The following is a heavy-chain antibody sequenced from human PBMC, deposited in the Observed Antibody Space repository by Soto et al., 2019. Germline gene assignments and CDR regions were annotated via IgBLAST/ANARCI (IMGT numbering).Heavy chain of an antibody. D-gene: IGHD6-13*01. V-gene: IGHV1-2*04. CDR1: GFTFTGYY. CDR3: AKDDAGHPDF. CDR2: INPKSGAA. Sequence: ASVKVSCKASGFTFTGYYMHWVRQAPGQGLEWIGWINPKSGAANYAQKFHDWVTITRDTSITTAYMELSGLKSDDTAVYFCAKDDAGHPDFWGQGTLVTVSS. J-gene: IGHJ4*02.